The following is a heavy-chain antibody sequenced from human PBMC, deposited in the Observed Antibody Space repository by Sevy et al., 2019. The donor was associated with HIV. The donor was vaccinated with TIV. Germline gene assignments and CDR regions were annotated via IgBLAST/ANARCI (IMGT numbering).Heavy chain of an antibody. J-gene: IGHJ3*02. CDR3: ARRNDFDI. CDR2: VYYTGGT. CDR1: GGSINSDH. V-gene: IGHV4-59*08. Sequence: SETLSLTCTVSGGSINSDHWNWIRQPPGKGLEWIGYVYYTGGTNYNPSLKNPVTISVDRTKNQFSLKLTSVTAADTAVYYWARRNDFDIWGQGTMVTVSS.